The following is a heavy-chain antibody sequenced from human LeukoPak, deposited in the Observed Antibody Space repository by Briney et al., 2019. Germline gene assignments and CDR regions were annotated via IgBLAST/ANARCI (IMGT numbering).Heavy chain of an antibody. CDR3: ARVGLPYDSSGYRLPGDY. CDR2: ISYDGSNK. V-gene: IGHV3-30*05. CDR1: GFTFSSYG. Sequence: GRSLRLSCAASGFTFSSYGMHWVRQAPGKGLEWVAVISYDGSNKYYADSVKGRFTISRDNSKNTLYLQMNSLRAEDTAVYYCARVGLPYDSSGYRLPGDYWGQGTLVTVSS. D-gene: IGHD3-22*01. J-gene: IGHJ4*02.